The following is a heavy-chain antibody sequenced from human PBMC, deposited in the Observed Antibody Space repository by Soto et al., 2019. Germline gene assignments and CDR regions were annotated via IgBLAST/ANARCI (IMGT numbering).Heavy chain of an antibody. CDR2: IKQDGSEK. D-gene: IGHD6-6*01. Sequence: EVQLVESGGGLVQPGGSLRLSCAASGFTFSSYWMSWVRQAPGKGLEWVANIKQDGSEKYYVDSVKGRFTISRDNAKNSLYLQMNSLRAEDTAVYYCASARLAARPNDLYYYYYYYMDVWGKGTTVTVSS. CDR3: ASARLAARPNDLYYYYYYYMDV. J-gene: IGHJ6*03. V-gene: IGHV3-7*01. CDR1: GFTFSSYW.